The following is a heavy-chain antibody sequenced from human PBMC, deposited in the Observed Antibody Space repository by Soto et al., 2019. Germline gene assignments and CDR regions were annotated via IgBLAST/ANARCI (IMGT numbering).Heavy chain of an antibody. D-gene: IGHD4-17*01. CDR1: VGSVSSGDYC. J-gene: IGHJ4*02. CDR3: ASVNDYVTRHNNFQS. Sequence: PSETLSLTCTVSVGSVSSGDYCCCWIRQPAGKGLEWIGYIYDSGSSYYNPSLKSRVTMSVDTSKNQFSLKLRSVTAADTAMYYCASVNDYVTRHNNFQSWGQGTLVTVSS. V-gene: IGHV4-30-4*01. CDR2: IYDSGSS.